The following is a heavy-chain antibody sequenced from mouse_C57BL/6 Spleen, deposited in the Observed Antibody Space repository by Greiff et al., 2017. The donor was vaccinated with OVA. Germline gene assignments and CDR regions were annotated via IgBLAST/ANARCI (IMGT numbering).Heavy chain of an antibody. CDR3: ARTAGSSPYYAMDY. V-gene: IGHV1-69*01. J-gene: IGHJ4*01. Sequence: QVQLQQPGAELVMPGASVKLSCKASGYTFTSYWMHWVKQRPGQGLEWIGEIDPSDSSTNYNPKFKGKSTLTVDKSSSTAYMQLSSLTSEDSAVYYCARTAGSSPYYAMDYWGQGTSVTVSS. D-gene: IGHD1-1*01. CDR2: IDPSDSST. CDR1: GYTFTSYW.